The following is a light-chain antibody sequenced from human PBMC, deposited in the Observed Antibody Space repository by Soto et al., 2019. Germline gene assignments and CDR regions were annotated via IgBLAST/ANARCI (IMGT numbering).Light chain of an antibody. CDR1: QSISSW. CDR2: DAS. J-gene: IGKJ4*01. V-gene: IGKV1-5*01. Sequence: DIQMTQSPATLSASVGDRVTITCRASQSISSWLAWYQEKPGRAPKLLIYDASTLESGVPSRFSGSGSGTEFTLTISSLQPGDFATYYCQQYSSHDLLTFGGGTKVDIK. CDR3: QQYSSHDLLT.